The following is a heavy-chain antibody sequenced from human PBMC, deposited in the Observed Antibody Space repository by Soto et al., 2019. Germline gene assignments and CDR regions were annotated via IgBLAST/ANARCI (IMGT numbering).Heavy chain of an antibody. Sequence: QVQLVQSGAEVKKPGSSVKVSCKTSGGTFRTSAISWVRQAPGQGLEWMGGIMPVFPTPDYAQKFQGRVTITADESTGTAYRELRSLRSEDTAVYYCARDKDRQQLGGNYYYIMDVWGQGTTVTVSS. V-gene: IGHV1-69*12. CDR1: GGTFRTSA. CDR3: ARDKDRQQLGGNYYYIMDV. D-gene: IGHD1-1*01. J-gene: IGHJ6*01. CDR2: IMPVFPTP.